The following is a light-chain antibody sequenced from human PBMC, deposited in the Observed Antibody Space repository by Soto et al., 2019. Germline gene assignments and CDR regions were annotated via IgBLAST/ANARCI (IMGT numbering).Light chain of an antibody. CDR3: QNWGTCFVV. J-gene: IGLJ2*01. V-gene: IGLV4-69*01. CDR1: SGHSSYA. CDR2: LNSDGSH. Sequence: QSVLTQSPSASASLGASVKLTCTLSSGHSSYAIAWHQQQPEKGPRYLMKLNSDGSHTKGDGIPDRFSGSSSGAERYLTISSLQSEDEADYYCQNWGTCFVVFGGGTKLTVL.